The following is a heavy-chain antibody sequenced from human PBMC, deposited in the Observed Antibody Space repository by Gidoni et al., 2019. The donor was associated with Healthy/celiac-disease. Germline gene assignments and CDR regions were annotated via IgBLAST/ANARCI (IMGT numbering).Heavy chain of an antibody. CDR2: INPSGGST. CDR3: ARGQYYYDSSGYYPPYFDY. V-gene: IGHV1-46*01. Sequence: QVQLVQSGAEVKKPGASVKVSCKASGYTFTSYYMHWVRQAPGQGLEWMGIINPSGGSTSYAQKFQGRVTMTRDTSTSTVYMELSSLRSEDTAVYYCARGQYYYDSSGYYPPYFDYWGQGTLVTVSS. CDR1: GYTFTSYY. J-gene: IGHJ4*02. D-gene: IGHD3-22*01.